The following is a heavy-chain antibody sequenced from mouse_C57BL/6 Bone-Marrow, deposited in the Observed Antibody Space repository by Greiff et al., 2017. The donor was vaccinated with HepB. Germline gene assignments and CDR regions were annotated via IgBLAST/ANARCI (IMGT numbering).Heavy chain of an antibody. CDR1: GYAFSSSW. CDR3: ARYYYGRALDY. D-gene: IGHD1-1*01. CDR2: IYPGDGDT. V-gene: IGHV1-82*01. Sequence: QVQLQQSGPELVKPGASVKISCKASGYAFSSSWMNWVKQRPGKGLEWIGRIYPGDGDTNYNGKFKGKATLTADKSSSTAYMQLSSLTSEDSAVYYCARYYYGRALDYWGQGTTLTVSS. J-gene: IGHJ2*01.